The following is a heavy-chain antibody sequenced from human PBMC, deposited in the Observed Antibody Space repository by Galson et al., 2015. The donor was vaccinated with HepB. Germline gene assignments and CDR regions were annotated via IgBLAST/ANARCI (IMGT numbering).Heavy chain of an antibody. J-gene: IGHJ3*02. CDR2: IYYSGST. CDR1: GGSISSGDYY. Sequence: TLSLTCTVSGGSISSGDYYWSWIRQSPGKGLEWIGYIYYSGSTDYNPSLKSRVTISVDTSKNQFSLKLRSVTAADTAVYYCARVSADIVVEPVAPYSSSFPEAFDIWGQGTMVTVSS. D-gene: IGHD2-2*01. CDR3: ARVSADIVVEPVAPYSSSFPEAFDI. V-gene: IGHV4-30-4*01.